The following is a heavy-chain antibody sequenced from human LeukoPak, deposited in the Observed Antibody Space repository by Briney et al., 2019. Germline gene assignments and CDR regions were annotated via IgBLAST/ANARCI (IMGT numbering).Heavy chain of an antibody. CDR3: ASAGSGLY. D-gene: IGHD6-19*01. V-gene: IGHV3-23*01. CDR1: GFTFSSYA. Sequence: GRSLRLSCAASGFTFSSYAMTWVRQAPGKGLEWVSTITGSGGYTYYADSVKGRFTISRDNPKNSLYLQMNSLRDEDTAVYYCASAGSGLYWGQGTLVTVSS. J-gene: IGHJ4*02. CDR2: ITGSGGYT.